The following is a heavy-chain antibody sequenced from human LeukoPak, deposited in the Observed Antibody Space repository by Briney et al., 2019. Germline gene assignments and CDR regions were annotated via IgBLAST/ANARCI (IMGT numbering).Heavy chain of an antibody. CDR1: GFSLNTGAVG. Sequence: SGPTLVNPTQTLTLTCTFSGFSLNTGAVGVGWIRQPPGKALEWLALIYWDDGKRYSPSLRSRLTVAKDTSKNQVVLTMTNMDPVDTATYYCAHSGGSRTYFDYWGQGTLVTVSS. CDR3: AHSGGSRTYFDY. CDR2: IYWDDGK. D-gene: IGHD3-10*01. V-gene: IGHV2-5*02. J-gene: IGHJ4*02.